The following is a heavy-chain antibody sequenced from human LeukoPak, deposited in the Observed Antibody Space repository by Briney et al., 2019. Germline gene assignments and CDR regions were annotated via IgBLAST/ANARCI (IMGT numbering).Heavy chain of an antibody. CDR2: ISNRGDNT. D-gene: IGHD7-27*01. Sequence: PGGSLRLSCVASGFTFSSYAMSWVRQAPGKGLEWVSAISNRGDNTYYADSVKGRFTISRDNAKNSLYLQMNSLRAEDTAVYYCARDKSGDYYFDSWGQGTLVTVSS. J-gene: IGHJ4*02. V-gene: IGHV3-21*01. CDR3: ARDKSGDYYFDS. CDR1: GFTFSSYA.